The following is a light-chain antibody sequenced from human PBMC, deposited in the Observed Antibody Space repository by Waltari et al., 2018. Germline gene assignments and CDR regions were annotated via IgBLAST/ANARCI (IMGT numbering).Light chain of an antibody. Sequence: EIVLPQSPGTLSLSPGERASLSCRASQSLGTTYLARDQQKPGQAPRLLIFDASRRATGIPDRFSGSGSGTDFTLTISRLEPEDFAVYFCQKYGRTPRPFGGGTKVEI. CDR1: QSLGTTY. CDR3: QKYGRTPRP. CDR2: DAS. J-gene: IGKJ4*01. V-gene: IGKV3-20*01.